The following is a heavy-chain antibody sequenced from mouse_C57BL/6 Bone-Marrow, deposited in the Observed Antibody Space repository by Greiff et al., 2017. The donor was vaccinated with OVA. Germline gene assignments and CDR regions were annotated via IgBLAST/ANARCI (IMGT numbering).Heavy chain of an antibody. CDR3: ARSAQGCAY. CDR1: GYSFTGYY. V-gene: IGHV1-42*01. CDR2: INPSTGGT. J-gene: IGHJ3*01. Sequence: VQLQQSGPELVKPGASVKISCKASGYSFTGYYMNWVKQSPEKSLEWIGEINPSTGGTTYNQKFKAKATLTVDKSSSTAYMQLKSLTSEDSAVYYCARSAQGCAYWGQGTLVTVSA. D-gene: IGHD3-2*02.